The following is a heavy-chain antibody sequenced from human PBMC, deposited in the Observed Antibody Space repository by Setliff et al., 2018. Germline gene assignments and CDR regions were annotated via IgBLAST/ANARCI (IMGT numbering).Heavy chain of an antibody. V-gene: IGHV4-34*01. CDR1: GGSFSDHF. D-gene: IGHD3-10*01. CDR2: INHSGST. Sequence: SETLSLTCTVYGGSFSDHFWSWIRQPPGKGLEWIGEINHSGSTNYNPSLKSRVTVSVDASKNQFSLKLTSVTAADTAVYFCARVPHIWFGDLVTFDDAFDVWGQGTMVTAS. CDR3: ARVPHIWFGDLVTFDDAFDV. J-gene: IGHJ3*01.